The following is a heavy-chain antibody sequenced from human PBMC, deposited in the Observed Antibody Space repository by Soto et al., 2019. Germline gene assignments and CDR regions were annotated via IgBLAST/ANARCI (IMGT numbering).Heavy chain of an antibody. CDR1: GFTFSSYG. J-gene: IGHJ6*02. CDR2: ISYDGSNK. Sequence: PGGSMRLSCAASGFTFSSYGMHWVRQAPGKGLEWVAVISYDGSNKYYADSVKGRFTISRDNSKNTLYLQMNSLRAEDTAVYYCAKPSSRGYSYGYPDVWGQGTTVTVSS. V-gene: IGHV3-30*18. D-gene: IGHD5-18*01. CDR3: AKPSSRGYSYGYPDV.